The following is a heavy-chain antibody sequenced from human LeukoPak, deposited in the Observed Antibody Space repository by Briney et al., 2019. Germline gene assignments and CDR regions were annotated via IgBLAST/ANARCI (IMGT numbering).Heavy chain of an antibody. Sequence: GGSLRLSCAASGFTFSNAWMNWVRQAPGKGLEWVGRIKSKTDGGTTDYAAPVKGRFTISGDDSKNTLYLQMNSLKTEDTAVYYCTTGTYATWYYGMDVWGQGTTVTVSS. J-gene: IGHJ6*02. D-gene: IGHD2-8*01. CDR1: GFTFSNAW. CDR2: IKSKTDGGTT. V-gene: IGHV3-15*07. CDR3: TTGTYATWYYGMDV.